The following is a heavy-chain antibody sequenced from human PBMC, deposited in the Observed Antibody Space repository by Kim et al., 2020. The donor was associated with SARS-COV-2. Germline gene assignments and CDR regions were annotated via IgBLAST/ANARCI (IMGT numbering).Heavy chain of an antibody. V-gene: IGHV4-59*08. CDR2: IYYTGNT. CDR1: GDSISSYY. Sequence: SETLSLTCAVSGDSISSYYWSWIRQSPGKGLEWIGYIYYTGNTKYNPSLKSRVTISQDVSKNEFSLRLRSVTAADTAMYYCATTQAWHWLVHPYFVSWG. D-gene: IGHD6-19*01. J-gene: IGHJ4*01. CDR3: ATTQAWHWLVHPYFVS.